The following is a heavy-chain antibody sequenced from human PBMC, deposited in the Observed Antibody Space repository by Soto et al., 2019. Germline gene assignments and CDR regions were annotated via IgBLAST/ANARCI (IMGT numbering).Heavy chain of an antibody. D-gene: IGHD5-12*01. CDR2: IYPGDSDT. CDR1: GYSFTIYW. J-gene: IGHJ6*02. CDR3: ARTSRLRLNYYYYGMDV. V-gene: IGHV5-51*01. Sequence: GESLKISCNGSGYSFTIYWIGWVLQMPGKGLEWMGIIYPGDSDTRYSPSFQGQVTISADKSISTAYLQWSSLKASDTAMYYCARTSRLRLNYYYYGMDVWGQGTTVTVSS.